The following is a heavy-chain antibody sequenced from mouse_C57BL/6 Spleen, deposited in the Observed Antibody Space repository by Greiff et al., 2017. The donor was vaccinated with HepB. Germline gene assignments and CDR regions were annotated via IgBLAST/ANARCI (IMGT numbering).Heavy chain of an antibody. V-gene: IGHV5-16*01. CDR1: GFTFSDYY. CDR2: INYDGSST. D-gene: IGHD3-1*01. CDR3: ARDRDSGYFDV. Sequence: EVQRVESEGGLVQPGSSMKLSCTASGFTFSDYYMAWVRQVPEKGLEWVANINYDGSSTYYLDSLKSRFIISRDNAKNILYLQMRSLKSEDTATYYCARDRDSGYFDVWGTGTTVTVSS. J-gene: IGHJ1*03.